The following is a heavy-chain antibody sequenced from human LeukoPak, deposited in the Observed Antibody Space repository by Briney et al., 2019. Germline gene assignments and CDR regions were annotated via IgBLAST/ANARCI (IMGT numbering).Heavy chain of an antibody. CDR3: AKDLFSLGPSYLTTGTLDY. Sequence: GGSLRLSCAASGFTFSSYGMHWVRQAPGKGLEWVAFIRYDGSNKYYADSVKGRFTISRDNSKNTLYLQMNSLRAEDTAVYYCAKDLFSLGPSYLTTGTLDYWGQGTLVTISS. CDR2: IRYDGSNK. CDR1: GFTFSSYG. D-gene: IGHD4-17*01. J-gene: IGHJ4*02. V-gene: IGHV3-30*02.